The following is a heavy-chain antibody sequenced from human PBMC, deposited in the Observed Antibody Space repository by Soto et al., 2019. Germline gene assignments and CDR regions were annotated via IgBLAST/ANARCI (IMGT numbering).Heavy chain of an antibody. CDR2: ISVSGSTA. CDR1: GFIFDSYE. Sequence: GGSLRLSCAASGFIFDSYEMNWVRQAPGQGLEWVGDISVSGSTAHYVDSMKGRFSISRDNTKNILYLQMNTLTAEDTATYYCALMISSGWHPNPLLVXWGQGTTVTVSX. V-gene: IGHV3-48*03. D-gene: IGHD6-19*01. CDR3: ALMISSGWHPNPLLVX. J-gene: IGHJ4*02.